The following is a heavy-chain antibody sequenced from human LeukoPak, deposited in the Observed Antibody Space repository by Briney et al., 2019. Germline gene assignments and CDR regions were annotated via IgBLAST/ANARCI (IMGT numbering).Heavy chain of an antibody. CDR3: ARTYDFGRGPPGDAFDN. D-gene: IGHD3-3*01. CDR1: GFTFTIFG. V-gene: IGHV3-48*01. J-gene: IGHJ3*02. Sequence: GGSLRLSCAPSGFTFTIFGINWVRQAPGKGPEGVSYIDARSGITYYADSVQGRFTISRDNAKESVFLQMNGLRVDDTAVYYCARTYDFGRGPPGDAFDNWGQGTPVIVSS. CDR2: IDARSGIT.